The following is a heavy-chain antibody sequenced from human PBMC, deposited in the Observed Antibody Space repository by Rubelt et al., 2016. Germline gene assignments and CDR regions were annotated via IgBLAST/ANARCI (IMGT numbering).Heavy chain of an antibody. CDR2: FDPEDGET. J-gene: IGHJ4*02. V-gene: IGHV1-24*01. CDR1: GYSFTELS. D-gene: IGHD4-11*01. CDR3: ARGAVDSYYRL. Sequence: QVQLVQSGAELKKPGASVKVSCKISGYSFTELSIHWVRQAPGKGLEWMGSFDPEDGETKYAQKFQARVTMTGETLTNTANMEVTSLGSDDTGMYYCARGAVDSYYRLWGQGTPVIVSS.